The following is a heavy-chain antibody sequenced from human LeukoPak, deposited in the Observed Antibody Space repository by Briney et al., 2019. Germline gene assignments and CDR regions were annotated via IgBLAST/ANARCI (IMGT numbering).Heavy chain of an antibody. Sequence: PGGSLRLSCAASGFTFSSYSMNWVRQAPGKGLEWVSSISSSSSYIYYADSVKGRFTISRDNAKNSLYLQMNSLRAEDTAVYYCARGYCTNGVCFYYYYMDVWGKGTTVTVSS. CDR3: ARGYCTNGVCFYYYYMDV. V-gene: IGHV3-21*01. D-gene: IGHD2-8*01. J-gene: IGHJ6*03. CDR1: GFTFSSYS. CDR2: ISSSSSYI.